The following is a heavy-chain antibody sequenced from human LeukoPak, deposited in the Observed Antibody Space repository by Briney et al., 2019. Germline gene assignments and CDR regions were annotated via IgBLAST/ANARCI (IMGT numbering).Heavy chain of an antibody. CDR3: AGRLWRRDGYNLSAFDI. D-gene: IGHD5-24*01. V-gene: IGHV4-59*01. Sequence: SETLSLTCTVSGGAISGFYWSWFRQPPGKGLEWIGYIYYSGSTNYNPSLKSRVTISVDTSKNQFSLKLSSVTAADTAVYYCAGRLWRRDGYNLSAFDIWGQGTMVTVSS. CDR1: GGAISGFY. CDR2: IYYSGST. J-gene: IGHJ3*02.